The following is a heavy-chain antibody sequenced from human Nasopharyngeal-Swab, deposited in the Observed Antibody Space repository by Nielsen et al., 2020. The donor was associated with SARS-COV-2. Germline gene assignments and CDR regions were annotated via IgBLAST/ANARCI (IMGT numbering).Heavy chain of an antibody. CDR1: GYTFTGYY. D-gene: IGHD3-22*01. CDR2: INPNSGGT. V-gene: IGHV1-2*06. J-gene: IGHJ4*02. Sequence: ASVKVSCKASGYTFTGYYMHWVRQAPGQGLEWMGRINPNSGGTNYAQKFQGRVTMTRDTSISTAYMELSRLRSDDTAVYYCARGHYDSSGYSGLGYWGQGTLVTVSS. CDR3: ARGHYDSSGYSGLGY.